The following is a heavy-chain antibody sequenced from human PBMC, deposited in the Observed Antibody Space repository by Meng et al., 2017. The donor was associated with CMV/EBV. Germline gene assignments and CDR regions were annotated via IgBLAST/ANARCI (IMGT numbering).Heavy chain of an antibody. CDR2: INSDGSST. CDR3: ARGYSNYYYYYGMDV. D-gene: IGHD4-11*01. Sequence: GESLKISCAASGFTFSSYWMHWVRQAPGKGLVWVSRINSDGSSTSYADSVKGRFTISRDNAKNTLYLQMNSLRAEDTAVYYCARGYSNYYYYYGMDVWGQGTTVTVS. CDR1: GFTFSSYW. V-gene: IGHV3-74*01. J-gene: IGHJ6*02.